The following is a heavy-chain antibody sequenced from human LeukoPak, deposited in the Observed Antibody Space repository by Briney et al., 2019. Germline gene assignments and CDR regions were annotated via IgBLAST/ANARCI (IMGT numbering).Heavy chain of an antibody. CDR1: GFTFNKYG. J-gene: IGHJ4*02. CDR2: ISYDGSNK. V-gene: IGHV3-30*18. Sequence: GGSLRLSCAASGFTFNKYGMHWVRQTPGKGLEWVAVISYDGSNKYYADSVKGRFTISRDNSKNTLYLQMNSLRAEDTAVYYCAKLGGATPPFDYWGQGTLVTVSS. D-gene: IGHD1-26*01. CDR3: AKLGGATPPFDY.